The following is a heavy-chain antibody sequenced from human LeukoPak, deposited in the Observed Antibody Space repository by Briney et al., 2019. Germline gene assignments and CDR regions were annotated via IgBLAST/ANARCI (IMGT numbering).Heavy chain of an antibody. V-gene: IGHV3-30*03. Sequence: GGSLRLSCAASGFTFSSYGMHWVRQAPGKGLEWVAVISYDGSNKYYADSVKGRFTISRDNSKNTLYLQMNSLRAEDTAVYYCAREARNYYGVDVWGQGTMVTVSS. J-gene: IGHJ6*02. D-gene: IGHD5-12*01. CDR3: AREARNYYGVDV. CDR2: ISYDGSNK. CDR1: GFTFSSYG.